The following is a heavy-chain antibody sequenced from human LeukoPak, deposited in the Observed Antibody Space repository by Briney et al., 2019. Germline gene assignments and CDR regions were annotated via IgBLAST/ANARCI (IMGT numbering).Heavy chain of an antibody. V-gene: IGHV1-2*02. J-gene: IGHJ5*02. Sequence: ASVKVSCKASGYTFTGYYMHWVRQAPGQGLEWMGWINPNSGGTNYAQKFQGRVIMTRDTSISTAYMELSRLRSDDTAVYYCARGLGIVATISWFDPWGQGTLVTVSS. D-gene: IGHD5-12*01. CDR3: ARGLGIVATISWFDP. CDR2: INPNSGGT. CDR1: GYTFTGYY.